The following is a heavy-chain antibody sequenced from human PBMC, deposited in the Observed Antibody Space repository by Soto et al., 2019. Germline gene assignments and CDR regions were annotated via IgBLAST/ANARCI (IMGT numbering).Heavy chain of an antibody. D-gene: IGHD3-10*01. J-gene: IGHJ6*02. CDR1: GGSISSYY. CDR3: ARDRYYGSGTYYNFYSGMDV. CDR2: IYYSGST. V-gene: IGHV4-59*12. Sequence: SETLSLTCTVSGGSISSYYWSWIRQPPGKGLEWIGYIYYSGSTNYTPSLQSRVTISVDTSKNHFSLKLSSVTPADTAVYYCARDRYYGSGTYYNFYSGMDVWGQGTTVTVSS.